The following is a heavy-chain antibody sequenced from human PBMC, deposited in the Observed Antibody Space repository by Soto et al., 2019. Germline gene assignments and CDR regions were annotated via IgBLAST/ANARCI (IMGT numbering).Heavy chain of an antibody. Sequence: PXESLKISFQGSGYSFTNYWLGWVRQMPGKGLEWMGSIYPGDSDTRYSPSFQGQVTISADKSISTAYLQWSSLKASDTAMYYCARHYTMDVWGQGTTVTVSS. D-gene: IGHD4-4*01. CDR3: ARHYTMDV. J-gene: IGHJ6*02. V-gene: IGHV5-51*01. CDR2: IYPGDSDT. CDR1: GYSFTNYW.